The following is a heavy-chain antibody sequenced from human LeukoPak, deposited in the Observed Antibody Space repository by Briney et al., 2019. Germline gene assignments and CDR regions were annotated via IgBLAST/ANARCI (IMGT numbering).Heavy chain of an antibody. CDR3: ATTYSYTSGGYDY. J-gene: IGHJ4*02. CDR1: GGSIGSSRYH. Sequence: SETLSLTCTVSGGSIGSSRYHWGWIRQPPGKGLEWIGSIYYSGTTFYNPSLKSRVTISVDTSKNQFSLKVSSVTAADTAVYYCATTYSYTSGGYDYWGQGTLVTVSS. CDR2: IYYSGTT. D-gene: IGHD5-18*01. V-gene: IGHV4-39*01.